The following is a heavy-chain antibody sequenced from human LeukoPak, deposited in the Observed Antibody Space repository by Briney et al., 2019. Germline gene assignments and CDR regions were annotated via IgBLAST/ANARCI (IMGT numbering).Heavy chain of an antibody. CDR3: AKDRPQYCSSVSCYVFDS. D-gene: IGHD2-2*01. Sequence: GGSLRLSCEGSGFTFSNYWMGWVRQAPGKGLQWVANIKTDGSEKYYVDSVKGRFTISRDNSRNTLYLQMNSLRAEDTALYYCAKDRPQYCSSVSCYVFDSWGQGTLVTVSS. CDR1: GFTFSNYW. V-gene: IGHV3-7*03. CDR2: IKTDGSEK. J-gene: IGHJ4*02.